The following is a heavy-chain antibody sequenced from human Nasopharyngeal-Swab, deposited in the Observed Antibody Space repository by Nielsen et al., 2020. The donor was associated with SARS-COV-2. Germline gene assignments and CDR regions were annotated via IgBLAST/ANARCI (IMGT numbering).Heavy chain of an antibody. D-gene: IGHD5-18*01. V-gene: IGHV3-30*03. Sequence: GESLKISCAASGFTFSSYGMHWVRQAPGKGLEWVAVISYDGSNKYYADSVKGRFTISRDNSKNTLYLQMNSLRAEDTAVYYCARDSDTRNFDYWGQGTLVTVSS. J-gene: IGHJ4*02. CDR3: ARDSDTRNFDY. CDR1: GFTFSSYG. CDR2: ISYDGSNK.